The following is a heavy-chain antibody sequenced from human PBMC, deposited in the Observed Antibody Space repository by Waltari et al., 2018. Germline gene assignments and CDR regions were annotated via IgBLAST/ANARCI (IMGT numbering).Heavy chain of an antibody. V-gene: IGHV1-2*02. CDR1: GYTFTGYY. CDR2: INPISVGK. J-gene: IGHJ6*02. CDR3: ARESKLKGMDIVVVPAAPGD. Sequence: QVQLVQSGAEVKKPGAAVKVSCKASGYTFTGYYMHWVRQAPGQGLGWMGWINPISVGKTYAQKFPGRVTMTRDTSISTANIELSRLRSDDTAVYYCARESKLKGMDIVVVPAAPGDWGQGTTVTVSS. D-gene: IGHD2-2*03.